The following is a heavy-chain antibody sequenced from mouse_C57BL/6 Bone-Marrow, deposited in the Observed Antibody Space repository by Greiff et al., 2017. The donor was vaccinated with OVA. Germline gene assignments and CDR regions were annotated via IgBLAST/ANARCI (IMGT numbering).Heavy chain of an antibody. CDR3: TRLGDYAMDY. CDR2: IDPETGGT. CDR1: GYTFTDYE. Sequence: QVQLQQSGAELVRPGASVTLSCKASGYTFTDYEMHWVKQTPVHGLEWIGAIDPETGGTAYNQKFKGKAILTADKSSSTAYMELRSLTSEDSAVYYCTRLGDYAMDYWDQGTSVTVSS. V-gene: IGHV1-15*01. J-gene: IGHJ4*01.